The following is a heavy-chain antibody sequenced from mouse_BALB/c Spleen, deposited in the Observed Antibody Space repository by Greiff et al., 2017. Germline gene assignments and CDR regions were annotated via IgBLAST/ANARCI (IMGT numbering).Heavy chain of an antibody. D-gene: IGHD1-1*01. J-gene: IGHJ2*01. CDR1: GSNIKDYY. CDR3: ARSSYYGSSGY. Sequence: VQLQQSGAELVRPGALVKLSCKASGSNIKDYYMHWVKQRPEQGLEWIGWIDPENGNTIYDPKFQGKASITADTSSNTAYLQLSSLTSEDTAVYYCARSSYYGSSGYWGQGTTLTVSS. CDR2: IDPENGNT. V-gene: IGHV14-1*02.